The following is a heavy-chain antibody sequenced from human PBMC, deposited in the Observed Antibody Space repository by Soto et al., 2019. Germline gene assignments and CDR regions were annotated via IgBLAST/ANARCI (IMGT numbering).Heavy chain of an antibody. CDR1: GGTFSSYA. Sequence: GASVKVSCKASGGTFSSYAISWVRQAPGQGLEWMGGIIPIFGTANHAQKFQGRVTITADESTSTAYMELSSLRSEDTAVYYCARGRDGRGDYYFDYWGQGTLVTVSS. CDR3: ARGRDGRGDYYFDY. D-gene: IGHD3-3*01. J-gene: IGHJ4*02. CDR2: IIPIFGTA. V-gene: IGHV1-69*13.